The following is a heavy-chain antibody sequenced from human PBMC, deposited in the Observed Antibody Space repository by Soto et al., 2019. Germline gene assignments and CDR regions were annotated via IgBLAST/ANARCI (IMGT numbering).Heavy chain of an antibody. J-gene: IGHJ6*01. CDR1: GGTFSSYS. Sequence: QVQLVQSGAELKKPGSSVRVSCQASGGTFSSYSVNWVRQAPGQGLGWMGGIIPIFPTAEQAPRVQGRVTITADQSTNRAYMELSSLRSDDTAVYYCAIRTWVFGVVAMGGLAVWGQGTTVTVSS. V-gene: IGHV1-69*12. D-gene: IGHD3-3*01. CDR2: IIPIFPTA. CDR3: AIRTWVFGVVAMGGLAV.